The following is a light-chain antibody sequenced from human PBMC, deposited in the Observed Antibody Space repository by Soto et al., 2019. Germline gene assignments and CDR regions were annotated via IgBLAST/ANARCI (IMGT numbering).Light chain of an antibody. CDR2: EIN. CDR3: SSYTSSSTYV. CDR1: SSDVGAYDY. J-gene: IGLJ1*01. V-gene: IGLV2-8*01. Sequence: QSALTQPPSASGSPGQSVTISCTGTSSDVGAYDYVSWYQQHPGKAPKLMIYEINKRPSGVPDRFSGSKSGNTASLTISGLQAEDEADYYCSSYTSSSTYVFGTGTKVTV.